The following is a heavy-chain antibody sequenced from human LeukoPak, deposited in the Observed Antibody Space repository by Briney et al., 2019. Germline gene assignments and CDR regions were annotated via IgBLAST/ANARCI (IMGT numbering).Heavy chain of an antibody. Sequence: SETLSLTCTVSGGSISSSSYYWGWIRQPPGKGLEWIGSIYYSGSTNYNPSLKSRVTISVDTSKNQFSLKLSSVTAADTAVYYCARITPYYYGSGATFDYWGQGTLVTVSS. CDR1: GGSISSSSYY. CDR3: ARITPYYYGSGATFDY. CDR2: IYYSGST. V-gene: IGHV4-39*07. J-gene: IGHJ4*02. D-gene: IGHD3-10*01.